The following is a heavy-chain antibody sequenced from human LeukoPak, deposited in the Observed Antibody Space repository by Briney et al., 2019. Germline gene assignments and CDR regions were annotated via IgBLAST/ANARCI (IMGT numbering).Heavy chain of an antibody. CDR1: GFTFSSYA. Sequence: GGSLRPSCAASGFTFSSYAMSWVRQAPGKGLEWVSVISGSGDSTYYADSVEGRYTSSRENSKDALYVQMNSLRPEDTAVYYCARVGYSGYDFHYWVQGPLLTVPS. CDR2: ISGSGDST. D-gene: IGHD5-12*01. J-gene: IGHJ4*02. CDR3: ARVGYSGYDFHY. V-gene: IGHV3-23*01.